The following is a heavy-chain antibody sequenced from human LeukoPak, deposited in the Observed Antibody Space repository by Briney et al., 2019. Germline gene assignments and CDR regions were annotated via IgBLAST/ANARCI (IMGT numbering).Heavy chain of an antibody. CDR3: ARLYSSGWDPNYFDY. D-gene: IGHD6-19*01. J-gene: IGHJ4*02. CDR1: GFTFSSYA. V-gene: IGHV3-33*08. CDR2: IWFDESTK. Sequence: PGGSLRLSCAASGFTFSSYAMHWVRQAPGKGLEWVAVIWFDESTKFYADSVRGRFTISRDNSKSTLYLQMNSLRAEDTAVYYCARLYSSGWDPNYFDYWGQGTLVTVSS.